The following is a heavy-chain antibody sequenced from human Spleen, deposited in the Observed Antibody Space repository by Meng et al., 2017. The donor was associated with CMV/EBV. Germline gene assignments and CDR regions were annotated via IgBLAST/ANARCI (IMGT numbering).Heavy chain of an antibody. Sequence: SETLSLTCAVYGGSFSGYYWSWIRQPQGKGLEWIGEFNHSGSTNNNPSLNSRVTISVDTSKNHFSLKLSPVTVADTAVYYCARGLRYRSSWYCYWGQGTLVTVSS. J-gene: IGHJ4*02. D-gene: IGHD6-13*01. V-gene: IGHV4-34*01. CDR1: GGSFSGYY. CDR3: ARGLRYRSSWYCY. CDR2: FNHSGST.